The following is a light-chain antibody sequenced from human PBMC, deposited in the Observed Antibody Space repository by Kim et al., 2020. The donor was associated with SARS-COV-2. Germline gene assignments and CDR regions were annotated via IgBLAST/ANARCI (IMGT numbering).Light chain of an antibody. J-gene: IGKJ4*01. Sequence: ASVGDRVTITCRDSQSIRTWLAWYQQKPGKAPEILIYDASRLENGAPERFSGSGSGTEFTLNISSLQPDDSATYYCQLYNSYPLTFGGGTKVEI. CDR1: QSIRTW. V-gene: IGKV1-5*01. CDR3: QLYNSYPLT. CDR2: DAS.